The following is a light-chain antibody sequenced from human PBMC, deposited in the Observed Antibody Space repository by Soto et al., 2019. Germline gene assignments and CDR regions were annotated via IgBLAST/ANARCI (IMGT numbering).Light chain of an antibody. J-gene: IGLJ2*01. Sequence: QSVLTQPASVSGSPGQSITISCTGTNNDVGGYKLVSWYQQHPGKVPKNVIYEGSKRPSGVSNRFSGSKSGNTAPLTISGVQAEDEAYYYCWSYAGNTIFVFGGGTKLTVL. V-gene: IGLV2-23*03. CDR2: EGS. CDR1: NNDVGGYKL. CDR3: WSYAGNTIFV.